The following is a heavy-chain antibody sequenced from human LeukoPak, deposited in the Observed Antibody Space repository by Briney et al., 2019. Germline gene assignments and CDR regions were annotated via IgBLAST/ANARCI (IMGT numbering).Heavy chain of an antibody. CDR2: IRSKAYGETT. D-gene: IGHD6-13*01. Sequence: GGSLRLSCTASGFTVGDYGMSWFRQAPGKGLEWVGFIRSKAYGETTEYAASVKGRFTISRDDSKSIAYLQMNSLKTEDTAVYCCTRDLRYSSSRAFDIWGQGTMVTVSS. CDR3: TRDLRYSSSRAFDI. J-gene: IGHJ3*02. CDR1: GFTVGDYG. V-gene: IGHV3-49*03.